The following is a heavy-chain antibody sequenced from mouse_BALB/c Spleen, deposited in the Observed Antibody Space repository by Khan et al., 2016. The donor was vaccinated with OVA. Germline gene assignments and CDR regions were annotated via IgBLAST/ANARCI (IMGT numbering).Heavy chain of an antibody. J-gene: IGHJ1*01. CDR1: GFNIKDTY. CDR2: IAPANGNT. V-gene: IGHV14-3*02. Sequence: EVQLQESRAELVKPGASVKLSCTASGFNIKDTYMHWVKQRPEQGLEWIGRIAPANGNTKYDPKFQGKATIKADTSSNTAYLQLSSLTSEDTAVYCCAHPSYDPRNFDVWGAGTTVTVSS. D-gene: IGHD2-10*02. CDR3: AHPSYDPRNFDV.